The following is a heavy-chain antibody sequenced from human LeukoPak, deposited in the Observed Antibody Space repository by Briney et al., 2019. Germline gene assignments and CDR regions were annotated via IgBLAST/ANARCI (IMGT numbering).Heavy chain of an antibody. D-gene: IGHD3-10*01. V-gene: IGHV4-59*01. CDR1: GGSISSYY. CDR2: MYYSGST. J-gene: IGHJ4*02. Sequence: SETLSLTCSVSGGSISSYYWSWIRQPPGKGLEWIGYMYYSGSTNYNPSLKSRVTISLDTSQNQFSLKLTSVTPADTAVYYCARTAKYYYGSETYYFFDYWGQGTLVTVSS. CDR3: ARTAKYYYGSETYYFFDY.